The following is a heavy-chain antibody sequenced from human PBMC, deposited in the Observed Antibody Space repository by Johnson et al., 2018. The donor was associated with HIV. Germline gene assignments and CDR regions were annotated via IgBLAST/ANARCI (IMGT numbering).Heavy chain of an antibody. CDR2: ISDDGSNE. J-gene: IGHJ3*02. V-gene: IGHV3-30*09. D-gene: IGHD4-23*01. CDR3: AKVGATVVTPRGEAFDI. Sequence: QMLLVESGGGVVQPGRSLRLSCAASGFTFSSYAMHWVRQAPGKGLDWVAVISDDGSNEYYADSVKGRFAISRDNSKNTLYLQMNSLRAEDTAVYYCAKVGATVVTPRGEAFDIWGQGAMVTVSS. CDR1: GFTFSSYA.